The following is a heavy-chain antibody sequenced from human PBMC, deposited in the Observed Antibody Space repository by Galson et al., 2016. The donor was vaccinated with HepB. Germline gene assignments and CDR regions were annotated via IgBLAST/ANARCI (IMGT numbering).Heavy chain of an antibody. V-gene: IGHV3-7*03. D-gene: IGHD6-13*01. CDR3: AKGGGSTWYISPHFVDP. Sequence: SLRLSCAASGFTIRNYWMTWFRQSPGKGLVWVANIKQDGSEKYYVDSVKGRFIISRDNAKNSLFLQMNSLRAEDTASYYCAKGGGSTWYISPHFVDPWGQGTLVTVSS. CDR2: IKQDGSEK. J-gene: IGHJ5*02. CDR1: GFTIRNYW.